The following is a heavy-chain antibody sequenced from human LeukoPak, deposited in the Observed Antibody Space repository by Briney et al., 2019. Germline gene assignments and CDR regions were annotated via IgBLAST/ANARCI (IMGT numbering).Heavy chain of an antibody. CDR2: IYHSGST. J-gene: IGHJ4*02. CDR3: ARGDSSGSLFDY. V-gene: IGHV4-30-2*01. Sequence: PSETLSLTCTVSGGSISSGGYYWSWIRQPPGKGLEWIGYIYHSGSTYYNPSLKSRVTISVDTSKNQFSLKLSSVTAADTAVYYCARGDSSGSLFDYWGQGTLVTVSS. D-gene: IGHD3-22*01. CDR1: GGSISSGGYY.